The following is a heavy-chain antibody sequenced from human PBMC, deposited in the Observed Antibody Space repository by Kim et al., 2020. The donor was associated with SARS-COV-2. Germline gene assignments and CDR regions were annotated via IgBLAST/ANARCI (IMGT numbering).Heavy chain of an antibody. CDR1: GGSFSGYY. CDR3: ARGVEIAAAGLLIPYYYYGMDV. V-gene: IGHV4-34*01. D-gene: IGHD6-13*01. J-gene: IGHJ6*02. CDR2: INHSGST. Sequence: SETLSLTCAVYGGSFSGYYCSWIRQPPGKGLEWIGEINHSGSTNYNPSLKSRVTISVDTSKNQFSLKLSSVTAADPAVYYCARGVEIAAAGLLIPYYYYGMDVWGQGTTVTVSS.